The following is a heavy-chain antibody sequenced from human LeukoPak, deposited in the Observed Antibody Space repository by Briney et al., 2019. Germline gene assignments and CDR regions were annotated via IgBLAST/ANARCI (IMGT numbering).Heavy chain of an antibody. D-gene: IGHD2-2*01. J-gene: IGHJ5*02. CDR1: GGSFSGYY. Sequence: KPSETLSLTCAVYGGSFSGYYWSWIRQPPGKGLEWIGEINHSGSTNYNPSLKSRVTMSVDTSKNQFSLKLSSVTAADTAVYYCARFVVVPAAIQQNNWFDPWGQGTLVTVSS. CDR2: INHSGST. V-gene: IGHV4-34*01. CDR3: ARFVVVPAAIQQNNWFDP.